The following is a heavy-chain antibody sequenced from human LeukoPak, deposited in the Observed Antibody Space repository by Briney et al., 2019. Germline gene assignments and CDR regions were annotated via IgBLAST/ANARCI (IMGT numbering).Heavy chain of an antibody. CDR2: IIPIFGTA. CDR1: GGTFSSYA. J-gene: IGHJ6*02. CDR3: ARVAYVWSGLPFGLMDV. Sequence: SVKVSCKASGGTFSSYAISWVRPAPGQGLEWMGGIIPIFGTANYAQKFQGRVTITADESTSTAYMELSSLRSEDTAVYYCARVAYVWSGLPFGLMDVWGQGTTVTVSS. D-gene: IGHD3-3*01. V-gene: IGHV1-69*13.